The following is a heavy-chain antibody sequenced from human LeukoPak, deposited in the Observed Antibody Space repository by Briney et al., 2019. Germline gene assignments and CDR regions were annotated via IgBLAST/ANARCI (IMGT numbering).Heavy chain of an antibody. CDR2: IYYSGRT. CDR3: ARHVSSSWADAFDI. CDR1: GGSISSSSYY. V-gene: IGHV4-39*01. J-gene: IGHJ3*02. Sequence: TSETLSLTCTVSGGSISSSSYYWGWIRQPPGKGLEWIGSIYYSGRTYYNPSHKSRVTISEDTSKNQFSLKLSSVTAADTAVYYCARHVSSSWADAFDIWGQGTMVTVSS. D-gene: IGHD6-13*01.